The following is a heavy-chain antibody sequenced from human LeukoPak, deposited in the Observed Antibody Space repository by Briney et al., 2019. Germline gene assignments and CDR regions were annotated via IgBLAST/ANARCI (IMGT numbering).Heavy chain of an antibody. CDR1: GFTFSIYG. V-gene: IGHV3-23*01. J-gene: IGHJ5*02. Sequence: GGSLRLSCAVSGFTFSIYGMTWVRQAPGKGLEWVSAICGSGCGGTTYYADSVKGRFTVSRDNSKNTLYLQMNSLTAEDTAVCYCAKGRGGSYPNWFDPWGQGTLVTVSS. D-gene: IGHD1-26*01. CDR2: ICGSGCGGTT. CDR3: AKGRGGSYPNWFDP.